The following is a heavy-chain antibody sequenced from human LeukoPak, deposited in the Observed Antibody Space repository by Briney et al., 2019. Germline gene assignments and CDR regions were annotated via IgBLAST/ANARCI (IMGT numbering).Heavy chain of an antibody. CDR2: ISGSGGST. J-gene: IGHJ4*02. V-gene: IGHV3-23*01. CDR3: AKRYCSGGSCYMGFDY. D-gene: IGHD2-15*01. CDR1: GFTFSSYA. Sequence: GGSLRLSCAASGFTFSSYAMSWVRQAPGKGLEWVSAISGSGGSTYYADSVKGRFTIPRDNSKNTLYLQMNSLRAEDTAVYYCAKRYCSGGSCYMGFDYWGQGTLVTVSS.